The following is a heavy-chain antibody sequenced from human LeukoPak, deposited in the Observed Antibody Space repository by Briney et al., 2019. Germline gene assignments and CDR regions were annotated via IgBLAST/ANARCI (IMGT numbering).Heavy chain of an antibody. J-gene: IGHJ4*02. V-gene: IGHV3-48*01. Sequence: GGSLRLSCAASGFTFSSYSMNWVRQAPGKGLEWVSYISSSSSMIYYADSVKGRFTISRDNAKNSLYLQMNSLRAEDTAVYYCAKQAAGTDYFDYWGQGTLVTVSS. D-gene: IGHD6-13*01. CDR1: GFTFSSYS. CDR3: AKQAAGTDYFDY. CDR2: ISSSSSMI.